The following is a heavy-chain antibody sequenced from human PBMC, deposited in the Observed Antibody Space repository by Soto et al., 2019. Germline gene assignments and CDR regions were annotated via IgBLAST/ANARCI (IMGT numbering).Heavy chain of an antibody. V-gene: IGHV4-59*01. D-gene: IGHD2-15*01. CDR2: IYYSGST. CDR1: GGSISSYF. Sequence: SETLSLTCAVSGGSISSYFWSWIRHPPGKGLEWIGYIYYSGSTTYNPSLGSRVAISVDTSKNQFSLNLHSVTAADTAVYYCARYSGASCNPAYCFDYWGQGTLVTVSS. J-gene: IGHJ4*02. CDR3: ARYSGASCNPAYCFDY.